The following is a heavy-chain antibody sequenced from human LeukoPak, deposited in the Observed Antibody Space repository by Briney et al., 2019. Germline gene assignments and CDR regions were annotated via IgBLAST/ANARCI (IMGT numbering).Heavy chain of an antibody. CDR1: GYTFASYY. V-gene: IGHV1-2*06. J-gene: IGHJ3*02. CDR2: INPNSGGT. CDR3: AREAPGSSRDAFDI. Sequence: ASVKVSCKASGYTFASYYMHWVRQAPGQGLEWMGRINPNSGGTNYGQNFQGRVTMTRDTSISTAYMELSRLKSDDTAVYYCAREAPGSSRDAFDIWGQGTMVTVSS. D-gene: IGHD1-26*01.